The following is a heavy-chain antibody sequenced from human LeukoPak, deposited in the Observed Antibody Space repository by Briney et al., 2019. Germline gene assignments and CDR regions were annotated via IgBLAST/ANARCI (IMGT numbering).Heavy chain of an antibody. V-gene: IGHV4-59*01. CDR1: GGSISGYF. CDR2: IYYTGST. Sequence: SETLPLTCTVSGGSISGYFWSWLRQPPGKGLEWIGYIYYTGSTNYNPSLKSRVTISLDTSKNQFSLKMTSVTAADTAVYYCAGGKNNYQDDYWGQGALVAVSS. J-gene: IGHJ4*02. CDR3: AGGKNNYQDDY. D-gene: IGHD4-11*01.